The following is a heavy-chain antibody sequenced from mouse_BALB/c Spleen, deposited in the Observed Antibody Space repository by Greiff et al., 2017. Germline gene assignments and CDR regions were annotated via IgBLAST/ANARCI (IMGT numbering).Heavy chain of an antibody. CDR3: ARNYGNYYAMDY. V-gene: IGHV1-54*01. CDR2: INPGSGGT. J-gene: IGHJ4*01. D-gene: IGHD2-1*01. Sequence: QVQLQQSGAELVRPGTSVKVSCKASGYAFTNYLIEWVKQRPGQGLEWIGVINPGSGGTNYNEKFKGKATLTADKSSSTAYMQLSSLTSDDSAVYFCARNYGNYYAMDYWGQGTSVTVSS. CDR1: GYAFTNYL.